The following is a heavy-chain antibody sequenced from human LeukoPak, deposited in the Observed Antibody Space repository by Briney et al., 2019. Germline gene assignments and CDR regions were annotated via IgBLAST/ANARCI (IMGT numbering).Heavy chain of an antibody. D-gene: IGHD6-13*01. V-gene: IGHV3-33*01. CDR2: IWYDGSNK. CDR1: GFTFSSYG. J-gene: IGHJ4*02. Sequence: GGSLRLSCSASGFTFSSYGMHWVRQAPGKGLEWVAVIWYDGSNKYYADSVKGRFTISRDNSKNTLYLQMNSLRAEDTAVYYCARDAVYSSSWQYYWGQGTLVTVSS. CDR3: ARDAVYSSSWQYY.